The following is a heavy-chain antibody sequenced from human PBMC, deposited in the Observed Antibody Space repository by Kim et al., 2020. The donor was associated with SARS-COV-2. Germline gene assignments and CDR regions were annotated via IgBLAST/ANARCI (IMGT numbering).Heavy chain of an antibody. V-gene: IGHV5-51*01. D-gene: IGHD3-10*01. J-gene: IGHJ6*02. CDR2: IYPGDSDT. CDR1: GYSFTSYW. CDR3: ARGLMVRGASGSYGMDV. Sequence: GESLKISCKGSGYSFTSYWIGWVRQMPGKGLEWMGIIYPGDSDTRYSPSFQGQVTISADKSISTAYLQWSSLKASDTAMYYCARGLMVRGASGSYGMDVWGQGTTVTVSS.